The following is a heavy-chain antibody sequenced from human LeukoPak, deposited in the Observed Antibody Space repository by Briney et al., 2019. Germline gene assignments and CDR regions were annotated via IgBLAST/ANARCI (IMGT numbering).Heavy chain of an antibody. Sequence: GGSLRLSCAASGFTVSSNYMSWVRQAPGKGLEWVSVIYSGGSTYYADSVKGRFTISRDNSKNTLYLQMNSLRAEDTAVYYCARDKGSYGQSFDYWGQGTLVTVSS. CDR2: IYSGGST. J-gene: IGHJ4*02. V-gene: IGHV3-66*01. D-gene: IGHD4-17*01. CDR3: ARDKGSYGQSFDY. CDR1: GFTVSSNY.